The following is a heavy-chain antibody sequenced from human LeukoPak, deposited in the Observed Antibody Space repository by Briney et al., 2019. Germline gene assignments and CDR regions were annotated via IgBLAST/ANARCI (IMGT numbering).Heavy chain of an antibody. CDR2: IYSGGST. CDR1: GFTFSSYS. J-gene: IGHJ4*02. CDR3: ASHMTTKAYFDY. V-gene: IGHV3-53*01. Sequence: GGSLRLSCAASGFTFSSYSMNWVRQAPGKGLEWVSVIYSGGSTYYADSVKGRFTISRDNSKNTLYLQMNSLRAEDTAVYYCASHMTTKAYFDYWGQGTLVTVSS. D-gene: IGHD4-17*01.